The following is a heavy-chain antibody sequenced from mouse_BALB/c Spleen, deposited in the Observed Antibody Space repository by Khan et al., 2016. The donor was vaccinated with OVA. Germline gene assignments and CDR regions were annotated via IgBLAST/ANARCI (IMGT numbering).Heavy chain of an antibody. D-gene: IGHD1-1*01. J-gene: IGHJ2*01. CDR3: ARIYGSDFDY. CDR1: GYSFTGYF. Sequence: EVQLQQSGPELVKPGASVKISCKASGYSFTGYFMNWVMQSHGKSLEWIGRINPHIGETFYNQKFKGKATLTVDESSSTAHMELRRLASEDSAVYYCARIYGSDFDYWGQGTPLTVSS. V-gene: IGHV1-20*02. CDR2: INPHIGET.